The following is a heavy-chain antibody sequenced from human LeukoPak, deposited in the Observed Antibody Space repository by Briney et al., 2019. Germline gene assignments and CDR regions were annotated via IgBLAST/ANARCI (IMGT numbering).Heavy chain of an antibody. D-gene: IGHD5/OR15-5a*01. CDR3: AKQGFYAVHYYYHMDV. CDR1: GFTFSSYG. CDR2: IWYDGSNK. V-gene: IGHV3-33*06. Sequence: GRSLRLSCAASGFTFSSYGMHWVRQAPGKGLEWVAVIWYDGSNKYYADSVKGRFTISRDNSKNTLYLQMNSLRAEDTAVYYCAKQGFYAVHYYYHMDVWGKGTKVTVSS. J-gene: IGHJ6*03.